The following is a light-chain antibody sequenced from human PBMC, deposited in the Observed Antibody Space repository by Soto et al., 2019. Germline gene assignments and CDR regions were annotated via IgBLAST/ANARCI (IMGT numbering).Light chain of an antibody. CDR3: SSYTSGSTLYV. Sequence: QSVLTQPASVSWSPGQSITISCTGTSSDVGSYNYVSWYQHHPGKAPRLMIYASSNRPSGVSHRFSGSRSGNTASLTISGLQAEDEADYYCSSYTSGSTLYVFGTGTKVTVL. J-gene: IGLJ1*01. CDR1: SSDVGSYNY. CDR2: ASS. V-gene: IGLV2-14*01.